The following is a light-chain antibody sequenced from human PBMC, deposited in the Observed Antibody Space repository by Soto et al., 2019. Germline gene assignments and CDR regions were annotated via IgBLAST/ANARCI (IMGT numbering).Light chain of an antibody. CDR3: QQYNNWPVWT. J-gene: IGKJ1*01. Sequence: IVMTQSPATLSVSPGERATLSCRASQSVSTNLAWYQQKPGQAPRLLIYGASSRATGIPARFSGSGSGTEFTLTISSLQSEDFAVYYCQQYNNWPVWTFGQGTKVDI. CDR2: GAS. CDR1: QSVSTN. V-gene: IGKV3-15*01.